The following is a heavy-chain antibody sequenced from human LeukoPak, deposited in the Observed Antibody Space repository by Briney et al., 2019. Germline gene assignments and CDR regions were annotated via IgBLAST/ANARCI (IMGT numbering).Heavy chain of an antibody. V-gene: IGHV2-70*11. CDR1: GFSLSTSGMC. D-gene: IGHD6-13*01. CDR3: ARIMYSSWRLDY. J-gene: IGHJ4*02. Sequence: SGHMLVNPTQTLTLTCTFSGFSLSTSGMCVSWIRQPPGKALEWLARIDWDDDKYYSTSLKTMLTISKDTSKNQVVLTMTNMDPVDTATYYCARIMYSSWRLDYWGQGTLVTVSS. CDR2: IDWDDDK.